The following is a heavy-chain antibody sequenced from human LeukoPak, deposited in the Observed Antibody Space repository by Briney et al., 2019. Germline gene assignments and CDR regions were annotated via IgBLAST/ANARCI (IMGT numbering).Heavy chain of an antibody. J-gene: IGHJ5*02. V-gene: IGHV3-74*01. CDR3: AREIRFTRTSGKWFDP. CDR2: INSDGSST. D-gene: IGHD2-2*01. CDR1: GFTFSSYW. Sequence: GGSLRLSCAASGFTFSSYWMHWVRHAPGKGLVWVSRINSDGSSTSYADSVKGRITISRDNANNTLYLQMNSLRAEDTAVYYCAREIRFTRTSGKWFDPWGQGTLVTVSS.